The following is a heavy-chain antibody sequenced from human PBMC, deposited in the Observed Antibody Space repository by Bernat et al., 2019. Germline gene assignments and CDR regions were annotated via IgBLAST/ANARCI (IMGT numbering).Heavy chain of an antibody. CDR3: ARARYYDLIDY. Sequence: EVQLVESGGGLVQPGGSLRLSCAASGFTFSSYWMHWVRQAPGKGLVWVSRFDSDGSSTTYADSMKSRFTITRDNAKNTVYQQMNSLGAEDAAVYYCARARYYDLIDYWGQGTLVTVSS. J-gene: IGHJ4*02. D-gene: IGHD3-3*01. CDR2: FDSDGSST. CDR1: GFTFSSYW. V-gene: IGHV3-74*01.